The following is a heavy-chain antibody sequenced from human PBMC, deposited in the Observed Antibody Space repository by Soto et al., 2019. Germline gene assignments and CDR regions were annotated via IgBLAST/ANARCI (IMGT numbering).Heavy chain of an antibody. D-gene: IGHD6-6*01. V-gene: IGHV3-23*01. CDR2: MNSGGRS. J-gene: IGHJ6*02. CDR1: GFTFSNYS. CDR3: AKALQYSSSRDYFYYGMDV. Sequence: GGSLRLSCAASGFTFSNYSMSWVRQAPGKGLEWVSGMNSGGRSYYADSVKGRFTISRDTSKNMLYLQMNSLRADDTAVFYCAKALQYSSSRDYFYYGMDVWGQGTTVTVSS.